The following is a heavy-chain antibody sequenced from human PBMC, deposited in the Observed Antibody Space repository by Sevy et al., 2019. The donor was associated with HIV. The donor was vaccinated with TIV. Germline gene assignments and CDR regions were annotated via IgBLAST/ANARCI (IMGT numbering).Heavy chain of an antibody. V-gene: IGHV3-30-3*01. D-gene: IGHD1-26*01. CDR3: ASQRESLARIGESGYYYYGMDV. CDR2: ISYDGSNK. Sequence: GGSLRLSCAASGFTFSSYAMHWVRQAPGKGLEWVAVISYDGSNKYYADSVKGRFTISRDNSKNKLYLQMNSLRADDTAVYYCASQRESLARIGESGYYYYGMDVWGQGTTVTVSS. CDR1: GFTFSSYA. J-gene: IGHJ6*02.